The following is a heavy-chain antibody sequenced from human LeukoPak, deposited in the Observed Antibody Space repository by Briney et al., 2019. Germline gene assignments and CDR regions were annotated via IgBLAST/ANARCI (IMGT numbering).Heavy chain of an antibody. D-gene: IGHD6-13*01. CDR2: IYSGGST. CDR3: ARAFYSSPYYFDY. J-gene: IGHJ4*02. Sequence: GGSLRLSCAASGFTVSSNYMSWVRQAPAKGLEWVSVIYSGGSTYYADSVKGRFTISRDNSKNTLYLQMNSLRAEDTAVYYCARAFYSSPYYFDYWGQGTLVTVSS. CDR1: GFTVSSNY. V-gene: IGHV3-53*01.